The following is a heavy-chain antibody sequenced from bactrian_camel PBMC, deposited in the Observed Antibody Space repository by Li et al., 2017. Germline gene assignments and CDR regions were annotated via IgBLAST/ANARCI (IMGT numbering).Heavy chain of an antibody. CDR1: GYTYSSVY. J-gene: IGHJ4*01. CDR2: IDYDGTT. V-gene: IGHV3S42*01. CDR3: AVEGDGAYGVPGALVFGV. D-gene: IGHD1*01. Sequence: VQLVESGGGSVQAGGSLRLSCSASGYTYSSVYMGWFRQAPGEEREGVACIDYDGTTRYADSVKGRFTISKDNAKTTLYLQTNSLKPEDTAMYYCAVEGDGAYGVPGALVFGVWDQGTQVTVS.